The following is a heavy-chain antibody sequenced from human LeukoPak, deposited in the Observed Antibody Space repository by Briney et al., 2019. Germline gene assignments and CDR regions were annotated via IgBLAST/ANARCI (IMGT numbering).Heavy chain of an antibody. D-gene: IGHD3-3*01. J-gene: IGHJ4*02. CDR2: ISLNNGNT. V-gene: IGHV1-18*01. CDR3: QRVTIFGVVIDFDY. CDR1: GYAFDYYG. Sequence: ASVKVSCKASGYAFDYYGITWVRQAPGQGLEWVGWISLNNGNTHYTKYAQKFQGRVTLTADTSTATAYMELRGLRSDDTAVYYCQRVTIFGVVIDFDYWGQGTLVAVSS.